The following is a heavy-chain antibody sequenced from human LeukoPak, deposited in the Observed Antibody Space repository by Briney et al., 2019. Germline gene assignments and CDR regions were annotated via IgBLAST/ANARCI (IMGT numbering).Heavy chain of an antibody. CDR2: ISPTGSTT. V-gene: IGHV3-74*01. CDR1: GFSYSGHW. D-gene: IGHD6-6*01. Sequence: GGSLRLSCTASGFSYSGHWMHWARQLPGKGLVRVSRISPTGSTTSYADSVKGRFTVSRDNAKNTLYLQVNNLRAEDAAVYYCARGPNSNWSGLDFWGQGTLLTVSS. J-gene: IGHJ4*02. CDR3: ARGPNSNWSGLDF.